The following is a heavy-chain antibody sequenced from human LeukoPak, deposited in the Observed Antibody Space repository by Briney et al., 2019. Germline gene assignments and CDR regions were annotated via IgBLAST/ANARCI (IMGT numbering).Heavy chain of an antibody. D-gene: IGHD5-18*01. CDR2: IRHDGTNQ. Sequence: GGSLRLSCVASGVTFSSYGMHWVRQAPGKGLEWVGYIRHDGTNQYNADSLKGRLTISRDNSQNTLYLQMDSLRAEDTAVYYCAREEGDTAMLHWGQGTLVTVSS. V-gene: IGHV3-30*02. J-gene: IGHJ4*02. CDR1: GVTFSSYG. CDR3: AREEGDTAMLH.